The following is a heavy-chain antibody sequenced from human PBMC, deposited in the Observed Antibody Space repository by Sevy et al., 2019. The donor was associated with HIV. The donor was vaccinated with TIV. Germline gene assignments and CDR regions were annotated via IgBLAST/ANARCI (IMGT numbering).Heavy chain of an antibody. CDR1: GYTFTSYG. CDR2: ISAYNGNT. V-gene: IGHV1-18*01. J-gene: IGHJ4*02. D-gene: IGHD3-3*01. CDR3: AFTKGVFGVVMTSFFFDF. Sequence: ASVKVSCKASGYTFTSYGIAWVRQAPGQGLEWMGWISAYNGNTNYARGFQGRLTMTTDTSTTTVYMDLRSLRSDDTAVYYCAFTKGVFGVVMTSFFFDFWGQGTPVTVSS.